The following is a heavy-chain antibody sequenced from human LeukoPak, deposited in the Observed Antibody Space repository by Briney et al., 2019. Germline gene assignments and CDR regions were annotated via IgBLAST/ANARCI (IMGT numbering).Heavy chain of an antibody. D-gene: IGHD2-8*01. CDR1: GGSISSSTYY. CDR2: IYYSGST. Sequence: PSETLSLTCTVSGGSISSSTYYWGWIRQPPGKGLEWIGYIYYSGSTNYNPSLKSRVTISVDTSKNQFSLKLSSVTAADTAVYYCARDNGNWFDPWGQGTLVTVSS. J-gene: IGHJ5*02. V-gene: IGHV4-61*05. CDR3: ARDNGNWFDP.